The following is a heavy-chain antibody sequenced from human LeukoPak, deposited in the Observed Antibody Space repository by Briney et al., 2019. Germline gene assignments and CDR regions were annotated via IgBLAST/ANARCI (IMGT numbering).Heavy chain of an antibody. CDR2: ISAYNGNT. V-gene: IGHV1-18*01. CDR3: ARDVDTSMVYYFDC. Sequence: ASVKVSSKASGYTFTIYGISWVRQAPGQGLEWMGWISAYNGNTNYAQRVQGRVTMTTDTSTSTAYMELRSLRSDDTAVYYCARDVDTSMVYYFDCWGQGTLVTVSS. D-gene: IGHD5-18*01. CDR1: GYTFTIYG. J-gene: IGHJ4*02.